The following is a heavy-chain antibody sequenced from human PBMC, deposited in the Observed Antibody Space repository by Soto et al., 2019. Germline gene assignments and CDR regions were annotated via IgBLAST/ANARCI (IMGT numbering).Heavy chain of an antibody. V-gene: IGHV1-18*01. CDR2: ISAYNGNT. Sequence: QVPLVQSGAEVKKPGASVKVSCKASGYTFTSYGISWVRQAPGQGLEWMGWISAYNGNTNYAQKLQGRVTMTTDTSTSTAYMELRSLRSDDTAVYYCARARAYYYDSSGYLGPDYWGQGTLVTVSS. CDR3: ARARAYYYDSSGYLGPDY. J-gene: IGHJ4*02. CDR1: GYTFTSYG. D-gene: IGHD3-22*01.